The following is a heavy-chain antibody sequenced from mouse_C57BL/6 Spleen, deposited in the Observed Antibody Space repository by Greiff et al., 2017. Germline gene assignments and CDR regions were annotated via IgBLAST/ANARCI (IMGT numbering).Heavy chain of an antibody. J-gene: IGHJ2*01. CDR1: GFTFSSYG. CDR3: ARRTTVVENYFDD. Sequence: EVKLVESGGDLVKPGGSLKLSCAASGFTFSSYGMSWVRQTPDKRLEWVATISSGCSYTSYPDSVKGRFTISKDNAKNTLYLQMSSLKSEDTAIYYCARRTTVVENYFDDWGQGTTLTVSS. V-gene: IGHV5-6*02. D-gene: IGHD1-1*01. CDR2: ISSGCSYT.